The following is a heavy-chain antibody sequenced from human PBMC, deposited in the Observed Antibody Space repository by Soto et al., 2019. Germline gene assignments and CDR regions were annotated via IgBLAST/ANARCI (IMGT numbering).Heavy chain of an antibody. Sequence: PSETLSLTCTVSGGSISSSSYYWGWIRQPPGKGLEWIRSIYYSGSTYYNPSLKSRVTISVDTSKNQFSLKLSSVTAADTAVYYCARGVVVPAARGGWFDPWGQGTLVTVSP. CDR2: IYYSGST. D-gene: IGHD2-2*01. J-gene: IGHJ5*02. V-gene: IGHV4-39*07. CDR3: ARGVVVPAARGGWFDP. CDR1: GGSISSSSYY.